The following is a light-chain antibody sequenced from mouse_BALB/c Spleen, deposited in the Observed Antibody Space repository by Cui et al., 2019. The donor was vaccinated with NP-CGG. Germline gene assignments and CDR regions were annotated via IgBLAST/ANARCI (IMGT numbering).Light chain of an antibody. J-gene: IGLJ1*01. CDR1: TGAVTTSNY. CDR2: GTN. V-gene: IGLV1*01. CDR3: ALWYSNHWV. Sequence: QAVVTQESALPPSPGETVTLTCRSSTGAVTTSNYANWVQEKPDHFFSGLIGGTNNRAPGVPARFSGSLIGDKAALTITGAQTEDEAIYFCALWYSNHWVFGGGTKLTVL.